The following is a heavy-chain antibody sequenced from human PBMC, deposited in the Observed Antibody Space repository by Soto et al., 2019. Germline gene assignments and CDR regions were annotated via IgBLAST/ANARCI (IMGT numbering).Heavy chain of an antibody. CDR2: INHSGST. CDR3: AREKATVVRGALAS. J-gene: IGHJ4*02. Sequence: SETLSLTCAVYGGSFSGYYWTWIRQPPGTGLEWIGEINHSGSTNYNPSLKSRVTISVDTSKNQFSLKLTSVTAADTAVYYCAREKATVVRGALASWGQGTLVTVSS. D-gene: IGHD3-10*01. V-gene: IGHV4-34*01. CDR1: GGSFSGYY.